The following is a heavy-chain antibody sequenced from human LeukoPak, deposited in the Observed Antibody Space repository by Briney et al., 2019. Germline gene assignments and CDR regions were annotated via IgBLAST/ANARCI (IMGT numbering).Heavy chain of an antibody. D-gene: IGHD3-22*01. J-gene: IGHJ3*02. Sequence: GGSLRLSCAASGFTFSTHEMNWVRQAPGKGLEWVSYITRSGTTINYADSVKGRFTISRDNAKNPLYLQMNSLRDEDTAVYYCARGGNIGYDYNAFDIWGQGAMVTVSS. CDR2: ITRSGTTI. CDR1: GFTFSTHE. V-gene: IGHV3-48*03. CDR3: ARGGNIGYDYNAFDI.